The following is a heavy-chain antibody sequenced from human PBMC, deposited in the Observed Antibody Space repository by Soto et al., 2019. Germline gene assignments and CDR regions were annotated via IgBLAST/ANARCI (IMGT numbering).Heavy chain of an antibody. CDR2: ISYDGSNQ. J-gene: IGHJ4*02. D-gene: IGHD1-1*01. V-gene: IGHV3-30*03. CDR1: GLTFSDYA. Sequence: QMQLVESGGGVVQPGTSLRLSCGASGLTFSDYAFHWVRQAPGKGLEWVAVISYDGSNQFYADSVKGRFTISRDNSRSTLYLQMNSLRVEDTAAYYCARKWGKDIVGTGTDFDNWGQGTLVTVSS. CDR3: ARKWGKDIVGTGTDFDN.